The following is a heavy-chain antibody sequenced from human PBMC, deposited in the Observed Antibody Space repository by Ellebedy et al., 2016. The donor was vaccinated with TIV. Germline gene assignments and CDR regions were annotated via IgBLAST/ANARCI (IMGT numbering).Heavy chain of an antibody. D-gene: IGHD6-19*01. CDR3: ARQGRGAYSSGWYESAFDI. J-gene: IGHJ3*02. Sequence: GESLKISCKGSGYSFTSYWIGWVRQMPGKGLEWMGIIYPGDSDTRYSPSFQGQVTISADKSISTAYLQWSSLKATDTAMYYCARQGRGAYSSGWYESAFDIWGQGTMVTVSS. V-gene: IGHV5-51*01. CDR1: GYSFTSYW. CDR2: IYPGDSDT.